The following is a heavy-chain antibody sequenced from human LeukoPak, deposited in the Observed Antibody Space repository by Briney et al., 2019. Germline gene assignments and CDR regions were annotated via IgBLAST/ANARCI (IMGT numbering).Heavy chain of an antibody. CDR1: GFTFSSYW. V-gene: IGHV3-74*01. D-gene: IGHD2/OR15-2a*01. J-gene: IGHJ6*02. CDR2: INSDGGTT. Sequence: PGGSLRLSCAASGFTFSSYWMYWVRQAPGKGLVWVSRINSDGGTTSYADSVKGRFTISRDNAKNTLYLQMNSLRVEDTAVYYCARVGTTSNFYYYYGMDVWGQGTTVTVSS. CDR3: ARVGTTSNFYYYYGMDV.